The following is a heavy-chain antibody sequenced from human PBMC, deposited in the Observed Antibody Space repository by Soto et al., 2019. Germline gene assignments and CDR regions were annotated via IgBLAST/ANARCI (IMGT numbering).Heavy chain of an antibody. Sequence: GGSLRLSCAASGFTFGDYWMHWVRQPPGKGPEWVSRMTGDGRTTQYADSVKGRFTASRDNAKSTLYLQMNSLRAEDTAVYYCATAEVDYWGPGTMVTVYS. J-gene: IGHJ4*02. CDR3: ATAEVDY. CDR2: MTGDGRTT. CDR1: GFTFGDYW. V-gene: IGHV3-74*03.